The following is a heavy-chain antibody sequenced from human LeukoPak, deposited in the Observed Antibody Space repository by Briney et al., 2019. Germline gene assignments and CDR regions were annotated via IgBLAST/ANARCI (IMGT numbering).Heavy chain of an antibody. J-gene: IGHJ3*02. CDR3: ARSDGYGLVGI. D-gene: IGHD3-10*01. V-gene: IGHV4-39*07. CDR1: GGSITKSNDY. CDR2: IYSSGST. Sequence: SETLSLTCSVSGGSITKSNDYWGWIRQPPGKTLEWIGSIYSSGSTYYNPSLKSRVIIIIDTPKNHFSLTLSSVTAADTAVYYCARSDGYGLVGIWGQGTMVTVSS.